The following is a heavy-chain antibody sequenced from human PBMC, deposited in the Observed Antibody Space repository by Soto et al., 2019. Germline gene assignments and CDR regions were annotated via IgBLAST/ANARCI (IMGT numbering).Heavy chain of an antibody. Sequence: SETLSLTCTVSGGSISSSNWWSWVRQPPGKGLEWIGEIYHSGSTNYNPSLKSRVTISVDKSKNQFSLKLSSVTAADTAVYYCASSYSSSWYRGNWFDPWGQGTLVTVSS. CDR1: GGSISSSNW. J-gene: IGHJ5*02. D-gene: IGHD6-13*01. CDR3: ASSYSSSWYRGNWFDP. V-gene: IGHV4-4*02. CDR2: IYHSGST.